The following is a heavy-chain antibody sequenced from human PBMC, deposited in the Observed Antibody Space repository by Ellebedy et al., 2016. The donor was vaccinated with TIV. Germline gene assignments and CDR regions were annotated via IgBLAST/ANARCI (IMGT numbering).Heavy chain of an antibody. J-gene: IGHJ5*02. CDR2: IKQDGSEK. D-gene: IGHD4-17*01. CDR1: GLTFSSSW. CDR3: ARLQMTTTFNWFDP. Sequence: GGSLRLXCAASGLTFSSSWMSWVRQAPGKGLEWVANIKQDGSEKYYVDSVKGRFTISRDNAKNSLYLQMNSLRAEDTAVYYCARLQMTTTFNWFDPWGQGTLVTVSS. V-gene: IGHV3-7*03.